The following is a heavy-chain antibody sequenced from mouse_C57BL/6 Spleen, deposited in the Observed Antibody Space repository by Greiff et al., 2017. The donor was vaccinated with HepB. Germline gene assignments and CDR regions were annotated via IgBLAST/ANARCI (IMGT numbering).Heavy chain of an antibody. CDR2: IHPNSGST. CDR1: GYTFTSYW. CDR3: ARARDSSGYVFDY. V-gene: IGHV1-64*01. Sequence: QVQLKQPGAELVKPGASVKLSCKASGYTFTSYWMHWVKQRPGQGLEWIGMIHPNSGSTNYNEKFKSKATLTVDKSSSTAYMQLSSLTSEDSAVYYCARARDSSGYVFDYWGQGTTLTVSS. J-gene: IGHJ2*01. D-gene: IGHD3-2*02.